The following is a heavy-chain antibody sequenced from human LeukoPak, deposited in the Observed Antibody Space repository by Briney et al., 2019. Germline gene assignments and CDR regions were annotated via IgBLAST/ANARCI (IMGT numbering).Heavy chain of an antibody. D-gene: IGHD2-2*02. CDR3: ARDPGYCSSTSCYKFFDY. V-gene: IGHV3-48*03. CDR1: GFTFSNYE. J-gene: IGHJ4*02. Sequence: GGSLRLSCAASGFTFSNYEMNWVRQAPGKGLEWVSYISTSGSTIYYADSVKGRFTVSRDNAKNSLYLQMNSLRAEDTADYYCARDPGYCSSTSCYKFFDYWGQGTLVTVSS. CDR2: ISTSGSTI.